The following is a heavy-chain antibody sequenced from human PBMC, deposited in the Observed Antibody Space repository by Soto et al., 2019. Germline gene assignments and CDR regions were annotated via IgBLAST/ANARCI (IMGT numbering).Heavy chain of an antibody. CDR1: GGSFSGYY. D-gene: IGHD1-1*01. CDR3: ARRKGGNRRPNWFDP. V-gene: IGHV4-34*01. CDR2: INHSGST. J-gene: IGHJ5*02. Sequence: QVQLQKWGAGLLKPSETLSLTCAVYGGSFSGYYWSWIRQPPGKGLEWIGEINHSGSTNYNPSLKSRVTISVDTSTNQFSLKLSSVTAADTAVYYCARRKGGNRRPNWFDPWGQGTLVTVSS.